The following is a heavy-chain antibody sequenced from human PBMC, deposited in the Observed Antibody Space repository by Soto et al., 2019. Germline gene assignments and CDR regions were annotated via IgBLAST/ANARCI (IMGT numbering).Heavy chain of an antibody. CDR3: ARGGITMAWNYYYYGMDV. Sequence: SETLSLTCAVSGASVSGQYWSWVRQPPGKGLEWVGEIIPTGSTTYNPSLKSRLSFSLDTSNNHFSLNLSSVSVADTAVYYCARGGITMAWNYYYYGMDVWGQGATVTVSS. J-gene: IGHJ6*02. CDR2: IIPTGST. D-gene: IGHD3-10*01. CDR1: GASVSGQY. V-gene: IGHV4-34*01.